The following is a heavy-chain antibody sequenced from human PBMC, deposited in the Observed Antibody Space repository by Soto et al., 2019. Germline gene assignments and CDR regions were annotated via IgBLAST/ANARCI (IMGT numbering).Heavy chain of an antibody. V-gene: IGHV4-30-2*01. J-gene: IGHJ3*02. D-gene: IGHD4-17*01. CDR2: IYHSGST. CDR1: GGSISSGCYS. CDR3: ARGGSYGGNRGDDAFDI. Sequence: PSETLSLTCAVSGGSISSGCYSWSWIRQPPGKGLEWIGYIYHSGSTYYNPSLKSRVTISVDRSKNQFSLKLSSVTAADTAVYYCARGGSYGGNRGDDAFDIWGQGTMVT.